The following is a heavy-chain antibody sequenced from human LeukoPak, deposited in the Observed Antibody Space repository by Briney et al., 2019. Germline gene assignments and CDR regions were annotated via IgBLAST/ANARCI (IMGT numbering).Heavy chain of an antibody. J-gene: IGHJ4*02. CDR2: MYSSGKS. CDR3: AKIPLMSPCTSCYGDYFDY. CDR1: GGSIHNNY. D-gene: IGHD2-2*01. V-gene: IGHV4-59*08. Sequence: SETLSLTCTVSGGSIHNNYWSWIRQPPGKGLEWIGSMYSSGKSDYSPSLKDRVTMSIDTSKNQFSLKLTSVTAADTAVYFCAKIPLMSPCTSCYGDYFDYWGQGTLVTVSS.